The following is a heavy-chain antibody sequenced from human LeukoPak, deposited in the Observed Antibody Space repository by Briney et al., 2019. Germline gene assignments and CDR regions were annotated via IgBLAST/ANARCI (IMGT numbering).Heavy chain of an antibody. CDR3: ARDDSSGYYYRILAY. V-gene: IGHV3-48*02. CDR2: ISSSSSTI. Sequence: GGSLRLSCTASGFTFSSYSMIWVRQAPGKGLEWVSYISSSSSTIYYADSVKGRFTISRDNAKNSLYLQMNSLRDEDTAVYYCARDDSSGYYYRILAYWGQGTLVTVSS. J-gene: IGHJ4*02. CDR1: GFTFSSYS. D-gene: IGHD3-22*01.